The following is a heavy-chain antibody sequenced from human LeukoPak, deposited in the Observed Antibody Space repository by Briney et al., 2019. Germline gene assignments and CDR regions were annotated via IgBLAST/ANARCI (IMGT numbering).Heavy chain of an antibody. CDR2: IIPIFGIA. J-gene: IGHJ5*02. D-gene: IGHD6-25*01. V-gene: IGHV1-69*04. Sequence: RASVNVSCKASGRTFSSYAISWVRQAPGQGLEWMGRIIPIFGIANYAQKFQGRVTITADKSTSTAYMELSSLRSEDTAVYYCARDYSGRYNWFDPWGQGTLVTVSS. CDR1: GRTFSSYA. CDR3: ARDYSGRYNWFDP.